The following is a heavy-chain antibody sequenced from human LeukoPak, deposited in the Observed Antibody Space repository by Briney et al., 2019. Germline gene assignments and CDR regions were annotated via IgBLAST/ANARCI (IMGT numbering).Heavy chain of an antibody. J-gene: IGHJ6*03. D-gene: IGHD3-22*01. CDR3: ARVGSSLGHYYDSSGYRKINYYYYYMDV. Sequence: ASVKVSCKASGYTFTSYGISWVRQAPGQGLEWMGWISAYNGNTNYAQKLQGRVTMTTDTSTSTAYMELRSLRSDDTAVYYCARVGSSLGHYYDSSGYRKINYYYYYMDVWGKGTTVTISS. CDR1: GYTFTSYG. CDR2: ISAYNGNT. V-gene: IGHV1-18*01.